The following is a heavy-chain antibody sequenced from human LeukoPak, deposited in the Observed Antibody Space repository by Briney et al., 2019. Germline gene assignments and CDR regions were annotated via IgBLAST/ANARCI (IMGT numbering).Heavy chain of an antibody. Sequence: GASVKVSCKASGYTFTGYYMHWVRQAPGQGLEWMGWINPNSGGTNYAQKFQGRVTMTRDTSISTAYMELSRLRSDDTAVYYCAKDLFYYDSSGYFGWSAFDIWGQGTMVTVSS. J-gene: IGHJ3*02. CDR2: INPNSGGT. V-gene: IGHV1-2*02. CDR1: GYTFTGYY. CDR3: AKDLFYYDSSGYFGWSAFDI. D-gene: IGHD3-22*01.